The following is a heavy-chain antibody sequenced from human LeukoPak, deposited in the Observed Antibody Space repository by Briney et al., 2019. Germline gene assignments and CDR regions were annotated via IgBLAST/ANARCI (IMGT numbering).Heavy chain of an antibody. J-gene: IGHJ4*02. V-gene: IGHV1-2*02. CDR1: GYTFTGYY. Sequence: ASVKVSCKASGYTFTGYYMHWVRQAPGQGLEWMGWINPNSGGTNYAQKFQGRVTMTGDTSISTAYMELSRLRSDDTAVYYCARGGHIVVVTAIFWGQETLVTVSS. CDR3: ARGGHIVVVTAIF. D-gene: IGHD2-21*02. CDR2: INPNSGGT.